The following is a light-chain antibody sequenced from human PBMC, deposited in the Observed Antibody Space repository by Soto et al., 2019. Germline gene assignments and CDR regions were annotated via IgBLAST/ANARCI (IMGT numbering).Light chain of an antibody. CDR3: GALDDSLSGPA. Sequence: QAVVTQPPSASGTPGQRVTISCSGSSSNIGSNYVYWYQQLPGTAPKLLIYSNNQRPSGVPDRFSGSKSGTSASLAISGLRSEDEADYYCGALDDSLSGPAFGGGTKLTVL. J-gene: IGLJ2*01. CDR1: SSNIGSNY. CDR2: SNN. V-gene: IGLV1-47*02.